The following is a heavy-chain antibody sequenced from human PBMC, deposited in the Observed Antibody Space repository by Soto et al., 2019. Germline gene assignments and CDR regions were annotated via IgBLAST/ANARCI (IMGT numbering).Heavy chain of an antibody. V-gene: IGHV1-69*13. CDR3: ARGVENTAMVLTYYYYGMDV. CDR2: IIPIFGTA. CDR1: GGTFSSYA. J-gene: IGHJ6*02. Sequence: ASVKVSCKASGGTFSSYAISWVRQAPGQGLEWMGGIIPIFGTANYAQKFQGRVTITADESTSTAYMELSSLRSEDTAVYYCARGVENTAMVLTYYYYGMDVWGQGTTVTVSS. D-gene: IGHD5-18*01.